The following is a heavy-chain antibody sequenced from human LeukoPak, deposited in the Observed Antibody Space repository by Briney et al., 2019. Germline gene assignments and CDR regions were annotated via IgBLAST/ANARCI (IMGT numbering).Heavy chain of an antibody. Sequence: SSETLSLTCTVSGGSISSYYWSWIRQPPGKGLEWIGYIYYSGSTNYNPSLKSRVTISVDTSKNQFSLKLSSVTAADTAVYYCARAVVPAVHYYYYYMDVWGKGTTVTISS. CDR1: GGSISSYY. J-gene: IGHJ6*03. V-gene: IGHV4-59*01. D-gene: IGHD2-2*01. CDR3: ARAVVPAVHYYYYYMDV. CDR2: IYYSGST.